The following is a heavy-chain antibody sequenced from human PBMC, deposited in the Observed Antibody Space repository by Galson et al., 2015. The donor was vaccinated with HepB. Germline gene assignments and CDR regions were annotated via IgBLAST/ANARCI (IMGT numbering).Heavy chain of an antibody. CDR3: ARGALVVAVGATQNNWFDP. Sequence: SVKVSCKASGYTFSSYSITWVGWISPHNRYTNYAQNFQGRVTMTTDTSTTTAYMELRSLRSDDTAVYYCARGALVVAVGATQNNWFDPWGRGTLVTVSS. CDR2: ISPHNRYT. J-gene: IGHJ5*02. V-gene: IGHV1-18*01. D-gene: IGHD2-15*01. CDR1: GYTFSSYS.